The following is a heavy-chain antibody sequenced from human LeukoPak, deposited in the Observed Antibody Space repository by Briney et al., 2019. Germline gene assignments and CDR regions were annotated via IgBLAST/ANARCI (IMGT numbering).Heavy chain of an antibody. CDR1: GGTFSSYA. CDR2: IIPIFGTA. CDR3: AREYCGGDCHFDY. D-gene: IGHD2-21*02. V-gene: IGHV1-69*13. Sequence: SVKVSCKASGGTFSSYAISWVRQAPGQGLEWMGGIIPIFGTANYAQKFQGRVTITADESTSTAYMELSSLRSEDTAVYYCAREYCGGDCHFDYWGQGTLVTVSS. J-gene: IGHJ4*02.